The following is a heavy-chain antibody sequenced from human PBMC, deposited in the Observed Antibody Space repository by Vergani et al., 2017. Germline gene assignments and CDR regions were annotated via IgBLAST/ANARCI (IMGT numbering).Heavy chain of an antibody. V-gene: IGHV4-59*01. J-gene: IGHJ6*03. D-gene: IGHD3-9*01. CDR2: IYYSGST. CDR3: ARDNYDILTGYYTDYYYYYMDV. Sequence: QVQLQESGPGLVKPSETLSLTCTVPGGSISSYYWSWIRQPPGNGLVWIGYIYYSGSTNYNPSLKCRVTISVDTSKNQFSLKLSSVTAADTAVYYCARDNYDILTGYYTDYYYYYMDVWGKGTTVTVSS. CDR1: GGSISSYY.